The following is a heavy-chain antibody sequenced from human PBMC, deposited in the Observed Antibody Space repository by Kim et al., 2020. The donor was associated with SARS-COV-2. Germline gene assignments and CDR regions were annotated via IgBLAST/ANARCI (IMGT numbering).Heavy chain of an antibody. Sequence: ASVKVSCKASGYTFTSYAMHWVRQAPGQRLEWMGWINAGNGNTKYSQKFQGRVTITRDTSASTAYMELSSLRSEDTAVYYCASGGIFPIGYYYYGMDVWGQGTTVTVSS. J-gene: IGHJ6*02. CDR2: INAGNGNT. D-gene: IGHD2-15*01. CDR1: GYTFTSYA. CDR3: ASGGIFPIGYYYYGMDV. V-gene: IGHV1-3*01.